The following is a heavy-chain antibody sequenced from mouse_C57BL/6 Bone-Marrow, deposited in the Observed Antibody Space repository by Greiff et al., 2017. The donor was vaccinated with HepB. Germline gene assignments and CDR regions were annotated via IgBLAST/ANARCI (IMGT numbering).Heavy chain of an antibody. CDR2: IYPRSGNT. D-gene: IGHD4-1*01. CDR3: ARCWDDYFYY. V-gene: IGHV1-81*01. CDR1: GYTFTSYG. J-gene: IGHJ2*01. Sequence: VKVVESGAELARPGASVKLSCKASGYTFTSYGISWVKQRTGQGLEWIGEIYPRSGNTYYNEKFKGKATLTADKSSSTAYMELRSLTSEDSAVYFCARCWDDYFYYWGQGTTLTVSS.